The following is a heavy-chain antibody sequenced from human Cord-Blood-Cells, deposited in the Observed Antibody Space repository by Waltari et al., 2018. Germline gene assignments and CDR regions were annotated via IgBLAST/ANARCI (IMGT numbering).Heavy chain of an antibody. Sequence: QLQLQESGPGLVKPSETLSLTCTVSGGSISSSSYYWGWIRQPPGKGLEWIGSIYYSGSTYYNPSLKSRVTISVDTSKNQFSLKLSSVTAADTAVYYCARQYCSGGSCYEYFQHWGQGTLVTVSS. CDR1: GGSISSSSYY. V-gene: IGHV4-39*01. CDR3: ARQYCSGGSCYEYFQH. D-gene: IGHD2-15*01. J-gene: IGHJ1*01. CDR2: IYYSGST.